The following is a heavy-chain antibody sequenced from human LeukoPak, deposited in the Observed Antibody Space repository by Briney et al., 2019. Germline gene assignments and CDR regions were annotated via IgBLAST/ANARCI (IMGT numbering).Heavy chain of an antibody. V-gene: IGHV4-34*01. CDR2: INHSGST. J-gene: IGHJ6*03. CDR1: GGSFSGYY. Sequence: SETLSLTCAVYGGSFSGYYWSWIRQPPGKGLEWIGEINHSGSTNYNPSLKSRVTISVDTSKNQFSLKLSSVTAADTAVYYCARVRILWFGELLYYYYMDVWGKGTTVTVSS. CDR3: ARVRILWFGELLYYYYMDV. D-gene: IGHD3-10*01.